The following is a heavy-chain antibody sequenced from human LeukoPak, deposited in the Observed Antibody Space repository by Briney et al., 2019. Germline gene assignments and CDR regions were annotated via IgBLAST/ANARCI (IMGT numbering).Heavy chain of an antibody. Sequence: SGPALVKPTPTLTLTCTFSGFSLSTSGMRVSWIRQPPGKALEWLARIDWDDDKFYSTSLKTRLTISKDTSKNEVVLTMTNMDPVDTATYYCARTSLGAFDYWGQGTLVTVSS. CDR3: ARTSLGAFDY. D-gene: IGHD1-26*01. J-gene: IGHJ4*02. V-gene: IGHV2-70*04. CDR1: GFSLSTSGMR. CDR2: IDWDDDK.